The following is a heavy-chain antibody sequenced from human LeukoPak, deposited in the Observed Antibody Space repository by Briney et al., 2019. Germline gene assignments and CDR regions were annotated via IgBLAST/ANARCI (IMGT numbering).Heavy chain of an antibody. J-gene: IGHJ4*02. CDR1: GGSISSGGYY. V-gene: IGHV4-30-2*01. Sequence: SQTLSLTCTVSGGSISSGGYYWSWIRQPPGKGLEWIGYIYHSGSTYYNPSLKSRVTISVDRSKNQFSLKLSSVTAADTAVYYCARSPPLRQMTTVTTDYWGQGTLVTVSS. CDR3: ARSPPLRQMTTVTTDY. D-gene: IGHD4-11*01. CDR2: IYHSGST.